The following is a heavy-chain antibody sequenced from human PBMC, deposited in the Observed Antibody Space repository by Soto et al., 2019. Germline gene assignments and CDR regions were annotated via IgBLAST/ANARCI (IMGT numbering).Heavy chain of an antibody. V-gene: IGHV1-46*01. D-gene: IGHD5-18*01. CDR1: GYTFTHYY. CDR3: ATSVSSAMAFDY. CDR2: INPNGGIT. Sequence: QVQLVQSGAEVKKPGASVRVSCKASGYTFTHYYIHWVRQAPGQGLEWMGIINPNGGITTYAQKFRAGFSMTRDTSTSTVYLELSSLRSEDSAVYYCATSVSSAMAFDYWGQGTLVTVSS. J-gene: IGHJ4*02.